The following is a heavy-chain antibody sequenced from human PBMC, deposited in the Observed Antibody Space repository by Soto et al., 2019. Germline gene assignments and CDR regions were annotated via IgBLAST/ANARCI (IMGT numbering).Heavy chain of an antibody. CDR1: GFTFSIYA. CDR3: AKDGIGTFPYYYDMDV. V-gene: IGHV3-23*01. Sequence: DVQLLESGGGLVQPGGSLRLSCAASGFTFSIYAMTWVRQAPGKGLEWVSAIGGSGDHTYYTDSVKGRFTISRDNSKDTLYLQMNSLRVEDTAVYFCAKDGIGTFPYYYDMDVWGQGTTVTVSS. D-gene: IGHD1-26*01. CDR2: IGGSGDHT. J-gene: IGHJ6*02.